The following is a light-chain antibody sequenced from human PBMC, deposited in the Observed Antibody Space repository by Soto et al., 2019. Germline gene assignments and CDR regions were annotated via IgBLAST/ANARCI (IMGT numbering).Light chain of an antibody. CDR2: GAS. CDR1: QSIGSY. J-gene: IGKJ1*01. Sequence: EIVLTKSPATLSLSLGERATLSCRASQSIGSYLAWYQQKPGQAPRLLIYGASSRASGIPDRFSGSGSGTDFTLTISSLEPEDFAVYYCQQYGSSPRTFGEGTKVDIK. CDR3: QQYGSSPRT. V-gene: IGKV3-20*01.